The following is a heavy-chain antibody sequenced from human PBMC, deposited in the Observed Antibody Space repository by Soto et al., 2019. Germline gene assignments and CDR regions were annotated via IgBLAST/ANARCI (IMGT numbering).Heavy chain of an antibody. D-gene: IGHD2-15*01. CDR2: ISVYNGNT. CDR1: GYAFTSYG. J-gene: IGHJ4*02. CDR3: ARDWGRGGKCYLFFDY. Sequence: QVQLVQSGGEVKKPGASVRVSCKASGYAFTSYGISFLRQAPGQALEWMGWISVYNGNTNYAQKFQGRVNMTTDTSTNTVYMELRSLTSDNTAVYYCARDWGRGGKCYLFFDYWGQGTLVTVSS. V-gene: IGHV1-18*04.